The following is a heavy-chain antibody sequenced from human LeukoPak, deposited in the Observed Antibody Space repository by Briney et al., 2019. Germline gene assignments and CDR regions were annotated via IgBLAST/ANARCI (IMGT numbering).Heavy chain of an antibody. CDR3: AILPGYSSGWYEVNY. D-gene: IGHD6-13*01. CDR2: ISNTAYTK. V-gene: IGHV3-23*01. Sequence: PGGSLRLSCAASGFTFSSCTMGWVRQAPGKGLEWVSGISNTAYTKYYADSVRGRFTISRDNSKNTLFLQMNSLRAEDTAVYYCAILPGYSSGWYEVNYWGQGTLVTVSS. CDR1: GFTFSSCT. J-gene: IGHJ4*02.